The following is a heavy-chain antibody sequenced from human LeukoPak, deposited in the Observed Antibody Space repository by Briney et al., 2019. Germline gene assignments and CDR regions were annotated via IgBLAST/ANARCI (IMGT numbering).Heavy chain of an antibody. J-gene: IGHJ5*02. CDR1: GYSISSGYY. CDR3: ARDSTYYYDRNWFDP. V-gene: IGHV4-38-2*02. D-gene: IGHD3-22*01. CDR2: IYYSGST. Sequence: SETLSLTCTVSGYSISSGYYWGWIRQPPGKGLEWIGSIYYSGSTYYNPSLKSRVTISVDTSKNQFSLKLSSVTAADTAVYYCARDSTYYYDRNWFDPWGQGTLVTVSS.